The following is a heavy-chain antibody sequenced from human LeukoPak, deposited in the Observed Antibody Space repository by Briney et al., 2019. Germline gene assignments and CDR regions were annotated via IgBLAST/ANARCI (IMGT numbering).Heavy chain of an antibody. D-gene: IGHD1-26*01. CDR3: AREGAGGSWAGY. CDR2: INPNSGDT. V-gene: IGHV1-2*02. Sequence: ASVMVSCKASGYTFTVYYIHWVRQAPGQGLEWMGWINPNSGDTNYAQKFQGRVTVTRDTSTSTAFMELNRLTSDDTAVYYCAREGAGGSWAGYWGQGTLVTVSS. J-gene: IGHJ4*02. CDR1: GYTFTVYY.